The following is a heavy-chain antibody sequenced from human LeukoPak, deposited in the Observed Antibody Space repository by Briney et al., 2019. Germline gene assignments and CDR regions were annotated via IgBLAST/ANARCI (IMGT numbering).Heavy chain of an antibody. CDR2: ISGSGGST. Sequence: PGGSLRLSCAASGFTFSSYAMSWVRQAPGKGLEWVSAISGSGGSTYCADSVKGRFTISRDNSKNTLYLQMNSLRAEDTAVYYCANVGNYCSGGSCYSPTYYFDYWGQGTLVTVSS. V-gene: IGHV3-23*01. D-gene: IGHD2-15*01. J-gene: IGHJ4*02. CDR1: GFTFSSYA. CDR3: ANVGNYCSGGSCYSPTYYFDY.